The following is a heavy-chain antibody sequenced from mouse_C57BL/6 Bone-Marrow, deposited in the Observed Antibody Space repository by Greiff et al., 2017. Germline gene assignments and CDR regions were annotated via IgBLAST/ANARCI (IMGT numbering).Heavy chain of an antibody. CDR2: IDPANGNP. CDR1: GFNIKNTY. CDR3: ARRVYFDY. J-gene: IGHJ2*01. Sequence: ELQWVESVAALLRPGASVKLSCTPSGFNIKNTYMHWVKQRPEQGLEGIGRIDPANGNPKYATKFQGKAPKTAETPSNTAYLHLSSLTSEDTAIYYCARRVYFDYWGQGTTLTVSS. V-gene: IGHV14-3*01.